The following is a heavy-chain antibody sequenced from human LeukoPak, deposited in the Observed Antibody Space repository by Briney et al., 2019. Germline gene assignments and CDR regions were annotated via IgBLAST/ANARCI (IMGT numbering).Heavy chain of an antibody. D-gene: IGHD2-21*02. CDR2: ISSSGSTI. J-gene: IGHJ4*02. CDR3: ARDRGDWLPRDIDY. V-gene: IGHV3-48*01. CDR1: GFTFSSYA. Sequence: GGSLRLSCAASGFTFSSYAVSWVRQAPGKGLEWVSYISSSGSTIYYADSVKGRFTISRDNAKNSLYLQMNSLRAEDTAVYYCARDRGDWLPRDIDYWGQGTLVTVSS.